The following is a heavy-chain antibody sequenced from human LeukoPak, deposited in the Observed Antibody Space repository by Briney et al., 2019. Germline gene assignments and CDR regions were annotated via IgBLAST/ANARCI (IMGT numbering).Heavy chain of an antibody. D-gene: IGHD6-13*01. Sequence: ASVKVSCKAPGGTFSSYAISWVRQAPGQGLEWMGGIIPIFGTANYAQKFQGRVTITTDESTSTAYMELSSLRSEDTAVYYCARGRIAAADGRYYFDYWGQGTLVTVSS. J-gene: IGHJ4*02. CDR3: ARGRIAAADGRYYFDY. V-gene: IGHV1-69*05. CDR1: GGTFSSYA. CDR2: IIPIFGTA.